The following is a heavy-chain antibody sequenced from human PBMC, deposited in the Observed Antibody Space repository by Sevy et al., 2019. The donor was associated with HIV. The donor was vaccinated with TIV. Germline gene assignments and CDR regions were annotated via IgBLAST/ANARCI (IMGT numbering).Heavy chain of an antibody. V-gene: IGHV1-69*13. Sequence: SVKVSCKASGGTFSSYAISWVRQAPGQGLEWMGGIIPIFGTANYAQKFQGRVTITADESTSTAYIELSSLRSEDTAVYYCASGISGCSSTSCYHYYYGMDVWGQGTTVTVSS. CDR3: ASGISGCSSTSCYHYYYGMDV. CDR2: IIPIFGTA. J-gene: IGHJ6*02. D-gene: IGHD2-2*01. CDR1: GGTFSSYA.